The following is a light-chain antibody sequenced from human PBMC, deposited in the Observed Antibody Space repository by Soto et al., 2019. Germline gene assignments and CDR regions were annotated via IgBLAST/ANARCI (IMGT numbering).Light chain of an antibody. V-gene: IGKV3-11*01. CDR2: DAS. CDR3: QQRRTWPHT. J-gene: IGKJ3*01. Sequence: ETVLTQSPATLSLAPGERATLSCRASQSVSSYLAWYQKKPGQPPRLLFYDASNRATGIPARFSGSGSGTDFTLSISSLEPEDFAVYYCQQRRTWPHTFGPGTKVAIK. CDR1: QSVSSY.